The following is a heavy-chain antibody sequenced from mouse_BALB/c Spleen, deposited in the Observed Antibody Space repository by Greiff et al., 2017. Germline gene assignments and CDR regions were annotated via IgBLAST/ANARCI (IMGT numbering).Heavy chain of an antibody. Sequence: EVQVVESGGGLVKPGGSLKLSCAASGFTFSSYAMSWVRQTPEKRLEWVASISSGGSTSYPDSVKGRFTIARDNARNILYLQMSSLRSEDTAMYYCARGLLRSSFDYWGQGTTLTVSS. CDR2: ISSGGST. V-gene: IGHV5-6-5*01. D-gene: IGHD1-1*01. CDR3: ARGLLRSSFDY. J-gene: IGHJ2*01. CDR1: GFTFSSYA.